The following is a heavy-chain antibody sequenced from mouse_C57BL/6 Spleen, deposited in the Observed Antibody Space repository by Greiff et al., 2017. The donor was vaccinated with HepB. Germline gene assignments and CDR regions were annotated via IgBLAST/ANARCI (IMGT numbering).Heavy chain of an antibody. V-gene: IGHV1-82*01. CDR3: ASEFYFDY. J-gene: IGHJ2*01. Sequence: VKLMESGPELVKPGASVKISCKASGYAFSSSWMNWVKQRPGKGLEWIGRIYPGDGDTNYNGKFKGKATLTADKSSSTAYMQLSSLTSEDSAVYFCASEFYFDYWGQGTTLTVSS. CDR1: GYAFSSSW. CDR2: IYPGDGDT.